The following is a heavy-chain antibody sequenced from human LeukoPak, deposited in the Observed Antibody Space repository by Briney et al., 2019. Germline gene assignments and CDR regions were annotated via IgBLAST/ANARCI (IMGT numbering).Heavy chain of an antibody. J-gene: IGHJ4*02. Sequence: GGSLRLSCAASGFTFSSYWMHWVRQAPGKGLVWVSRIHGDGTNNHYADSVKGRFTISRDNAKNSLFLQMNSLRAEDTAVYFCARAVVGSGYDYFDYWGQGTLVTVSS. CDR3: ARAVVGSGYDYFDY. V-gene: IGHV3-74*01. CDR1: GFTFSSYW. D-gene: IGHD5-12*01. CDR2: IHGDGTNN.